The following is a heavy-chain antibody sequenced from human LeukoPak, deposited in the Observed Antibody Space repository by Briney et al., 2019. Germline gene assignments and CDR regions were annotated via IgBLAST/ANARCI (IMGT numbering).Heavy chain of an antibody. CDR1: GFTFSSYA. CDR3: AKDGFIVLMVYGYFDY. J-gene: IGHJ4*02. V-gene: IGHV3-23*01. CDR2: ISGSGGST. Sequence: GGSLRLSCAASGFTFSSYAMSWVRQAPGKGLEGVSAISGSGGSTYYADSVKGRFTISRDNSKNTLYLQMNSLRAEDTAVYYCAKDGFIVLMVYGYFDYWGQGTLVTVSS. D-gene: IGHD2-8*01.